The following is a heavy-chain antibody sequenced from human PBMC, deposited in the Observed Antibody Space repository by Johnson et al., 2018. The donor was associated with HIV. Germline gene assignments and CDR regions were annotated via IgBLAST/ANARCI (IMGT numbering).Heavy chain of an antibody. CDR3: AKGLLIAAAHDAFDI. CDR1: GFTFSSYG. Sequence: QVQLVESGGGVVQPGRSLRLSCAASGFTFSSYGMHWVRQAPVKGLEWVAVISYDGSNKYYADSVKGRFTISRDNSMNTLYLQMNSLGAEDTAVYYCAKGLLIAAAHDAFDIWGQGTMVTVSS. J-gene: IGHJ3*02. V-gene: IGHV3-30*18. D-gene: IGHD6-13*01. CDR2: ISYDGSNK.